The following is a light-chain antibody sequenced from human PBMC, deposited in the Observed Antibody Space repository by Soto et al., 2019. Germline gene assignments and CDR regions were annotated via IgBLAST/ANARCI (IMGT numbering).Light chain of an antibody. V-gene: IGKV1-5*03. CDR2: KAS. Sequence: DIQMTQSPSTLSASVGDRVTITCRASQGISSWLAWYQQKPGKAPKLLIYKASSLESGVPSRFSGSGSGTEFTLTISRLQPDDFATYYCQQYNSYPYTFGQGTKLEIK. CDR1: QGISSW. CDR3: QQYNSYPYT. J-gene: IGKJ2*01.